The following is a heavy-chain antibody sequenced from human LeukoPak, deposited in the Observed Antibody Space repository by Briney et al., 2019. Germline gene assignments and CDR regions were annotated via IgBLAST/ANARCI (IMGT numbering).Heavy chain of an antibody. V-gene: IGHV1-2*02. D-gene: IGHD6-13*01. CDR2: INPNSGGT. Sequence: ASVKVSCKASGYTFTGYYMHWVRQAPGQGLEWMGWINPNSGGTNYAQKFQGRVTMTRGTSISTAYMELSRLRSDDTAVYYCAVPGIAAAGRSLDYWGQGTLVTVSS. CDR1: GYTFTGYY. J-gene: IGHJ4*02. CDR3: AVPGIAAAGRSLDY.